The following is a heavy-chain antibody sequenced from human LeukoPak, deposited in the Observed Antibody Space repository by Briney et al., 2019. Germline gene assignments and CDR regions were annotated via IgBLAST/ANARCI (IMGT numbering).Heavy chain of an antibody. V-gene: IGHV3-7*01. D-gene: IGHD5-18*01. Sequence: PGGSLRLSCAASGFTFSSYWMSWVRQAPGKGLEWVANIKQDGSEKYYVDSVKGRFTISRDNAKNSLYLQMNSLRAEDTAVYYCAGLDAAMPDAFDIWGQGTTVTVSS. J-gene: IGHJ3*02. CDR1: GFTFSSYW. CDR3: AGLDAAMPDAFDI. CDR2: IKQDGSEK.